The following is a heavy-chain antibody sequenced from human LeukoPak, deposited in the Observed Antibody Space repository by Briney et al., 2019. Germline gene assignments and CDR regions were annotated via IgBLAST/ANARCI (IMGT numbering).Heavy chain of an antibody. CDR1: GGSISSSSYY. J-gene: IGHJ6*03. CDR2: INYSGST. D-gene: IGHD1-26*01. Sequence: PSETLSLTCTVSGGSISSSSYYWGWIRQPPGKGLEWIGSINYSGSTYYNPSLKSRVTISVDTSKNQFSLKLSSVTAADTAVYYCARGYSGSQGYFYYYYMDVWGKGTTVTVSS. V-gene: IGHV4-39*01. CDR3: ARGYSGSQGYFYYYYMDV.